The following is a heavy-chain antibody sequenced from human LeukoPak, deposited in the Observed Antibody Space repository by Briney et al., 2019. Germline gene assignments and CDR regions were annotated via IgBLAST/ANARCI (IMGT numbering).Heavy chain of an antibody. D-gene: IGHD4-17*01. Sequence: SETLSLTCTVSGGSISSSSYYWGWIRQPPGKGLEWIGSIYYSGSTYYNPSLKSRVTISVDTSKNQFSLKLSSVTAADTAVYYCARHGHLAVRTSSFDYWGQGTLVTVSS. V-gene: IGHV4-39*01. CDR1: GGSISSSSYY. J-gene: IGHJ4*02. CDR3: ARHGHLAVRTSSFDY. CDR2: IYYSGST.